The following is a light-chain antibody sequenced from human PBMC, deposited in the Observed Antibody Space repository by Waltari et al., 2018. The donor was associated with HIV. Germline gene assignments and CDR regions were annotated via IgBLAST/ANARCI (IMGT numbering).Light chain of an antibody. Sequence: SYDLTQPPSVSVSSGQTATVTCSGVNLGHKYVSWYQQRSGQSPVLVIYQDTKRPPVIPERFCGSTSENTATLTINETQPLDEAHYSCQAWDSGTIVFGGGTSLTVL. J-gene: IGLJ3*02. V-gene: IGLV3-1*01. CDR3: QAWDSGTIV. CDR1: NLGHKY. CDR2: QDT.